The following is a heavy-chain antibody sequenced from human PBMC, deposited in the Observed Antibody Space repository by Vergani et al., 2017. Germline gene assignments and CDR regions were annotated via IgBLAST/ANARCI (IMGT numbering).Heavy chain of an antibody. CDR1: GFTFSDYY. CDR2: ISGSGHTK. V-gene: IGHV3-11*04. Sequence: QVQLVESGGGLVKPGGSLRLSCAASGFTFSDYYMTWICQAPGKGLEWISYISGSGHTKYYADSVKGRFAISRDNAKNSLYLQMNNLRVEDTAVYYCARDLLPGTLLLLAYWGQGTLVTVSS. D-gene: IGHD1-7*01. CDR3: ARDLLPGTLLLLAY. J-gene: IGHJ4*02.